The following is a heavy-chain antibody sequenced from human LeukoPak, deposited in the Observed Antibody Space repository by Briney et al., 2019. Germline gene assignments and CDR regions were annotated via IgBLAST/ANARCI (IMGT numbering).Heavy chain of an antibody. V-gene: IGHV4-59*01. Sequence: KPSETLSLTCTVSGGSTSSYYWSWIRQPPGKGLERIGYIYYSGSTNYNPSLKSRVTISVDTSKNQFSLKLSSVTAADTAVYYCARAGSYGLGFFDYWGQGTLVTVSS. CDR1: GGSTSSYY. J-gene: IGHJ4*02. D-gene: IGHD1-26*01. CDR2: IYYSGST. CDR3: ARAGSYGLGFFDY.